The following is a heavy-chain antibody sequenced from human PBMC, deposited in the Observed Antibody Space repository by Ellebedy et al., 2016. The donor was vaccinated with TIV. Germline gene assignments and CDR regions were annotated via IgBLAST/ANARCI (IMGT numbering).Heavy chain of an antibody. D-gene: IGHD3-22*01. CDR1: GFTFSIYW. CDR3: ARSGRYETSGHYSYFDY. CDR2: TKEDGSRT. V-gene: IGHV3-7*01. J-gene: IGHJ4*02. Sequence: PGGSLRLSCAASGFTFSIYWMNWVRQAPGKGLEWVANTKEDGSRTSYVDAVKGRFTIYRDNATNTLSLQMNGLRGGDTAVYYCARSGRYETSGHYSYFDYWGQGTVVTVSS.